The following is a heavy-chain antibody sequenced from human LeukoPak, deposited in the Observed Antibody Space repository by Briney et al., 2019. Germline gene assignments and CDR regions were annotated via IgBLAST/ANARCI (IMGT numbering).Heavy chain of an antibody. CDR2: ISYDGTNK. CDR3: DRSGSYYPNYAFDY. J-gene: IGHJ4*02. Sequence: GXGLEWXAFISYDGTNKYYPYSVKRLFTLSTDNSKNTLYLQMNSLTAQDTAVYYCDRSGSYYPNYAFDYWDQGTLVTVSS. D-gene: IGHD3-10*01. V-gene: IGHV3-30-3*01.